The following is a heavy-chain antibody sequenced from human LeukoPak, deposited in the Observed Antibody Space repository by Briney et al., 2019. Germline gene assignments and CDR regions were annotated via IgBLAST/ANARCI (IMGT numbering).Heavy chain of an antibody. CDR1: GGSILTTNW. Sequence: PSETLSLTCAVSGGSILTTNWWSWVRQPPGKGLEWIGEVHLSGTSNYNPSLKSRVSMSIDKSKNQLSLKLTSVTAADTAMYYCARESGAFSPFGFWGQGTLVTVPS. CDR2: VHLSGTS. D-gene: IGHD1-26*01. J-gene: IGHJ4*02. CDR3: ARESGAFSPFGF. V-gene: IGHV4-4*02.